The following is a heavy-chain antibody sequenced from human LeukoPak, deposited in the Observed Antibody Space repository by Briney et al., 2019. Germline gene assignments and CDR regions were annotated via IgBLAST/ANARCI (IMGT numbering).Heavy chain of an antibody. D-gene: IGHD3-3*01. CDR3: AREVDFWSGQGSY. CDR2: MSYDGSNK. Sequence: GGSLRLSCAASGFTFSSYAMHWVRQAPGKGLEWVAVMSYDGSNKYYADSVKGRFTISRDNSKNTLYLQMNSLRAEDTAVYYCAREVDFWSGQGSYWGQGTLVTVSS. CDR1: GFTFSSYA. V-gene: IGHV3-30-3*01. J-gene: IGHJ4*02.